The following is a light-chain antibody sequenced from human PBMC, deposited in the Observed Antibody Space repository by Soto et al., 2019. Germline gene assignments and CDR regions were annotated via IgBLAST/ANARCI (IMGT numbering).Light chain of an antibody. J-gene: IGLJ1*01. CDR2: RNN. Sequence: QSVLTQPPSASGTPGQGVTISCSGSTSNIGSNYVYWYQQLPGTAPKPLIYRNNQRPSGVPDRFSGSKSGTSASLAISGLRSDDEADYFCATWDDSLNGFYVFGTGTKGTVL. V-gene: IGLV1-47*01. CDR3: ATWDDSLNGFYV. CDR1: TSNIGSNY.